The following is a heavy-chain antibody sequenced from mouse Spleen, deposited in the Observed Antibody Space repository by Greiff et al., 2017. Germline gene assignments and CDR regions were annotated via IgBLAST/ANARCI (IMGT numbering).Heavy chain of an antibody. V-gene: IGHV5-9-3*01. Sequence: EVQGVESGGGLVKPGGSLKLSCAASGFTFSSYAMSWVRQTPEKRLEWVATISSGGSYTYYPDSVKGRFTISRDNAKNTLYLQMSSLRSEDTAMYYCARRTLTNWYFDVWGAGTTVTVSS. J-gene: IGHJ1*01. CDR2: ISSGGSYT. CDR3: ARRTLTNWYFDV. D-gene: IGHD1-3*01. CDR1: GFTFSSYA.